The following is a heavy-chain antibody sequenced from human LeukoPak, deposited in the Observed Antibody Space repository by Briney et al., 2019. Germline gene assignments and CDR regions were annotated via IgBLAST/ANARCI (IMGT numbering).Heavy chain of an antibody. CDR2: ISGSGGST. CDR1: GFTFSSYA. V-gene: IGHV3-23*01. J-gene: IGHJ4*02. CDR3: AKIDVAAGDFDY. D-gene: IGHD6-13*01. Sequence: GGSLRPSCAASGFTFSSYAMSWVRQAPGKGLEWVSAISGSGGSTYYADSVKGRFTISRDNSKNTLYLQMNSLRAEDTAVYYCAKIDVAAGDFDYWGQGTLVTVSS.